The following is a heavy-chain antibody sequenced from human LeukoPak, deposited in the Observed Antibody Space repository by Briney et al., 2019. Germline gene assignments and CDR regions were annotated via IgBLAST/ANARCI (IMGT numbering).Heavy chain of an antibody. D-gene: IGHD2-2*02. CDR3: TRGSQNCASASCYNF. Sequence: ASVKVSCEASGYTFTSYDINWVRQAAGQGLEWMGWKNPNSGNTGYAQKFQGRVTMTRSTSISTAYMELGSLTSEDTAVYYCTRGSQNCASASCYNFWGQGTLVTVSS. CDR2: KNPNSGNT. CDR1: GYTFTSYD. V-gene: IGHV1-8*01. J-gene: IGHJ4*02.